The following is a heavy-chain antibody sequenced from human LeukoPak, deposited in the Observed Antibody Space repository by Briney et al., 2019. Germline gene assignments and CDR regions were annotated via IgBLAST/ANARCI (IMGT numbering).Heavy chain of an antibody. CDR2: ISSNGGST. D-gene: IGHD6-19*01. Sequence: PGRSLRLSCAASGFTFSSYAMHWVRQAPGKGLEYVSAISSNGGSTYYANSVKGRFTISRDNSKNTLYLQMGSLRAEDLAVYYCARGGTGIAVAGTSDYWGQGTLVTVSS. CDR3: ARGGTGIAVAGTSDY. V-gene: IGHV3-64*01. J-gene: IGHJ4*02. CDR1: GFTFSSYA.